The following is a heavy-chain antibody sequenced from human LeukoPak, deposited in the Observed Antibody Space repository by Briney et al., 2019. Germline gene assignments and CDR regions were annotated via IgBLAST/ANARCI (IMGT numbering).Heavy chain of an antibody. CDR3: ARSARLMKGVVEVTALDD. V-gene: IGHV3-48*03. Sequence: GGSLTLACEDSGFTFRSYEMNWVRQAPGKGLEWIAYLSSSGSAFSYADSVKGRFTIARDNAKNSVYLEMNSLRADDTAVYYCARSARLMKGVVEVTALDDWGQGTLVTVSS. D-gene: IGHD3-16*02. J-gene: IGHJ4*02. CDR2: LSSSGSAF. CDR1: GFTFRSYE.